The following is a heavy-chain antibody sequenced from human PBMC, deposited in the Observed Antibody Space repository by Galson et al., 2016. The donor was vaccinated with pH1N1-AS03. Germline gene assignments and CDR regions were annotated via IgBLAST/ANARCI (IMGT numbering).Heavy chain of an antibody. J-gene: IGHJ4*02. D-gene: IGHD1-14*01. CDR2: VNESGDT. Sequence: ETLSLTCAVYGGSLTNYNWCWIRQLPGKGLEWIGEVNESGDTNYNPTLKSRVAISGDTSKNQFSLKLSSVTAADTAVYYCASTLRTPLPNWGQGTLVTVSS. CDR3: ASTLRTPLPN. V-gene: IGHV4-34*01. CDR1: GGSLTNYN.